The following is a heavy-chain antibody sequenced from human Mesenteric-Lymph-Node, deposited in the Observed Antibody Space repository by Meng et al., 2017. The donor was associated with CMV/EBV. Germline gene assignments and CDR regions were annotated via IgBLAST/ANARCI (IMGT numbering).Heavy chain of an antibody. D-gene: IGHD6-13*01. V-gene: IGHV1-69*05. CDR3: ARGNSSPGDYYGMDV. J-gene: IGHJ6*02. CDR2: IIPIFGTA. Sequence: VKVSCKASGGTFSSYAISWVRQAPGQGLEWMGGIIPIFGTANYAQKFQGRVTITTDESTSTAYMELSSLRSEDTAVYYCARGNSSPGDYYGMDVWGQGTTVTVSS. CDR1: GGTFSSYA.